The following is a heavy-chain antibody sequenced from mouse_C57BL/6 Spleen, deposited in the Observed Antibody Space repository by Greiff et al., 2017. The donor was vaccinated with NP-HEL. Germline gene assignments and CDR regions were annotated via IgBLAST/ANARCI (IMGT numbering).Heavy chain of an antibody. CDR3: ASDEYDYDRFPFAY. J-gene: IGHJ3*01. D-gene: IGHD2-4*01. V-gene: IGHV1-64*01. Sequence: QVQLQQPGAELVKPGASVKLSCKASGYTFTSYWMHWVKQRPGQGLEWIGMIHPNSGSTNYNEKFKSKATLTVDKSSSTAYMPLSSLTSEDSAVYYCASDEYDYDRFPFAYWGQGTLVTVSA. CDR2: IHPNSGST. CDR1: GYTFTSYW.